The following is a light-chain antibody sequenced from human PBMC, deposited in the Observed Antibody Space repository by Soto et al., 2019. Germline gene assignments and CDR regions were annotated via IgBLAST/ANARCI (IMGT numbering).Light chain of an antibody. V-gene: IGKV1-12*01. CDR3: HQAGTFPFT. CDR2: AAS. J-gene: IGKJ3*01. CDR1: QDIEKW. Sequence: DIQLPQSPSSVSASVGDTINITCRASQDIEKWLAWYQQKPWRAPKVLIYAASHLESGVPSRFSGSGSVTEFSLTISSLQTKSFATYLCHQAGTFPFTFGPGTKVYIK.